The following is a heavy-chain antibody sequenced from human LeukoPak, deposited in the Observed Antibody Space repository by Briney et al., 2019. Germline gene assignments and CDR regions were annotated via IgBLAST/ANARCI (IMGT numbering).Heavy chain of an antibody. Sequence: GSLRLSCAASGFTISTYWMTWVRQAPGKGLEWVANIKQDSSVTYYVDSVKGRFTISRDNAKNSLYLQMNSLRAEDTALYYCVKDAGTAWGQGTLVTVSS. CDR1: GFTISTYW. CDR2: IKQDSSVT. V-gene: IGHV3-7*01. J-gene: IGHJ5*02. D-gene: IGHD2-8*02. CDR3: VKDAGTA.